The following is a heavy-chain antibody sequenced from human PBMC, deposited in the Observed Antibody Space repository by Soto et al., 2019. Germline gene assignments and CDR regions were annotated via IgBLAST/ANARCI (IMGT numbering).Heavy chain of an antibody. D-gene: IGHD4-17*01. CDR1: GFTFSNYG. Sequence: EVQLLESGGDLVQPGGSLRLSCAASGFTFSNYGMTWVRQAPGKGLEWVSSIRNTIYDTYYADSVEGRFTISRDNSKNTLYLQMNDLRAEDTAMYYCVKKFDDRRTTFWFDTWGQGTPVTVSS. CDR3: VKKFDDRRTTFWFDT. CDR2: IRNTIYDT. V-gene: IGHV3-23*01. J-gene: IGHJ5*02.